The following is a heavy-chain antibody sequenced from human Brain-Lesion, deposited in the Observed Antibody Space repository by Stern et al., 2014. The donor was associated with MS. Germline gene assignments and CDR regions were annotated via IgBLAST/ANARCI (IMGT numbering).Heavy chain of an antibody. CDR3: ARGRVVPGFQYYATDV. D-gene: IGHD2-2*01. V-gene: IGHV4-61*02. CDR2: IFNSGST. CDR1: GGSISSGGYY. Sequence: VQLVESGPGLVKPSQTLSLSCTVSGGSISSGGYYWSWIRQPARKGLEWIGRIFNSGSTSYNPSLKSRVPISIDTSKNQFSLRLNSMTAADTAVYYCARGRVVPGFQYYATDVWGQGTTVIVSS. J-gene: IGHJ6*02.